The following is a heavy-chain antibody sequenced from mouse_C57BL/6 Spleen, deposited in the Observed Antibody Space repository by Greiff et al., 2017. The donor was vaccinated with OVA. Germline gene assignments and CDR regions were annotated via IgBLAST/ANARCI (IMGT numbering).Heavy chain of an antibody. D-gene: IGHD3-2*02. J-gene: IGHJ3*01. CDR3: ARGTAQATWRFAY. Sequence: VQLQQPGAELVKPGASVKLSCKASGYTFTSYWMHWVKQRPGQGLEWIGMIHPNSGSTNYNEKFKSKATLTVDKSSSTAYMQLSSLTSEDSAVYYCARGTAQATWRFAYWGQGTLVTVSA. CDR2: IHPNSGST. V-gene: IGHV1-64*01. CDR1: GYTFTSYW.